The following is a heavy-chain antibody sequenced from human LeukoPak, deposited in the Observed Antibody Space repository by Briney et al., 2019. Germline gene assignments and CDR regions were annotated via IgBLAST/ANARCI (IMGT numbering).Heavy chain of an antibody. CDR2: ISSSGSTI. V-gene: IGHV3-11*04. Sequence: GGSLRLSCAASGFTFSDYNMRWIRQAPGKGLEWVSYISSSGSTIYYADSVKGRFTISRDNAKNSLYLQMNSLRAEDTAVYYCARDSSGYFHWFDPWGQGTLVTVSS. D-gene: IGHD3-22*01. CDR3: ARDSSGYFHWFDP. J-gene: IGHJ5*02. CDR1: GFTFSDYN.